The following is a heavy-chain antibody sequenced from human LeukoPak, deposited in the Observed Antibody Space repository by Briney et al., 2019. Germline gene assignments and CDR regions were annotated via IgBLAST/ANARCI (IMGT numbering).Heavy chain of an antibody. J-gene: IGHJ5*02. CDR2: IKQDGREQ. CDR3: ARSRDLTTGVAWFDP. D-gene: IGHD4-23*01. Sequence: PGGSLRLSCAASAFTFSSHWMSWVHQAPGKGLERVANIKQDGREQYYVDSVKGRCTISRDNAKNSLYLQMNNLRAEDTAVYYCARSRDLTTGVAWFDPWGQGTLVTVSS. CDR1: AFTFSSHW. V-gene: IGHV3-7*01.